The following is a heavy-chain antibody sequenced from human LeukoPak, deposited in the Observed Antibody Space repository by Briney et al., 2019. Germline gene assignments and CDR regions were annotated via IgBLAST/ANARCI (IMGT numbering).Heavy chain of an antibody. D-gene: IGHD6-13*01. Sequence: VSVKVSCKASGYTFTGYYMHWLRQAPGQGLEWMGWINPNSGGTNYAQKFQGRVTLTRNTSISTAYMELSSLRSDDTAVYYCARDGSLDYWGQGTLVTVSS. CDR2: INPNSGGT. V-gene: IGHV1-2*02. J-gene: IGHJ4*02. CDR1: GYTFTGYY. CDR3: ARDGSLDY.